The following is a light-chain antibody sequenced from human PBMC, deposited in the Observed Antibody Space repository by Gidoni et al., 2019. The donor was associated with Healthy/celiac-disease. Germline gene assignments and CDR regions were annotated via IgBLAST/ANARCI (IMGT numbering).Light chain of an antibody. CDR1: QGISSY. CDR3: QQINSYPRA. CDR2: AAS. J-gene: IGKJ3*01. Sequence: LQFTPSPSFLSASVGDRVTITCRASQGISSYLDWYQQKPGKAPKLLIYAASTLQSGVPSRFSGSGSGTEFTLTISSLQPEDFATYYCQQINSYPRAFXPXTKVDIK. V-gene: IGKV1-9*01.